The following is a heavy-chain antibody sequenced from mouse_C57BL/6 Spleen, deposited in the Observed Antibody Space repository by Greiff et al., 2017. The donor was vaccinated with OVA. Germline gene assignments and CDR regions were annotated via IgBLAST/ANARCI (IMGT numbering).Heavy chain of an antibody. CDR1: GFTFSSYA. CDR3: ARDQGYSPF. V-gene: IGHV5-4*01. CDR2: ISDGGSYT. D-gene: IGHD1-1*01. J-gene: IGHJ2*01. Sequence: EVHLVESGGGLVKPGGSLKLSCAASGFTFSSYAMSWVRQTPEKRLEWVATISDGGSYTYYPDNVKGRFTISRDNAKNNLYLQMSHLKSENTAMYYCARDQGYSPFWSQGTTLTVAS.